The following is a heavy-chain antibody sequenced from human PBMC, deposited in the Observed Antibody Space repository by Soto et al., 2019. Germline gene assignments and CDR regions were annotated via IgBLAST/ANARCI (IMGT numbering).Heavy chain of an antibody. D-gene: IGHD6-6*01. Sequence: GASVKVSCKASGGTFSGYAISWVRQAPGQGLEWMGGIIPIFGTANYAQKFQGRVTITADESTSTAYMELSSLRSEDTAVYYCARGGLVRDAFDIWGQGTMVTVSS. CDR2: IIPIFGTA. V-gene: IGHV1-69*13. J-gene: IGHJ3*02. CDR1: GGTFSGYA. CDR3: ARGGLVRDAFDI.